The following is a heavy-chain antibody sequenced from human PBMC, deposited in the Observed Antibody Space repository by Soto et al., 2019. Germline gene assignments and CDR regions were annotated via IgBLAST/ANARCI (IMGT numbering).Heavy chain of an antibody. J-gene: IGHJ4*02. V-gene: IGHV3-13*04. D-gene: IGHD6-13*01. CDR3: ARFGVGQLYDY. CDR1: GFTCSSYD. Sequence: EVQLVESGGGLVQPGGSLRLSCAASGFTCSSYDMHWVRQATGKVLEWVSAIGTAGDTYYPGSLKGRCTIARENSKNSLYIQMHSLRAGDTAVYDCARFGVGQLYDYWGQGTLVSVSS. CDR2: IGTAGDT.